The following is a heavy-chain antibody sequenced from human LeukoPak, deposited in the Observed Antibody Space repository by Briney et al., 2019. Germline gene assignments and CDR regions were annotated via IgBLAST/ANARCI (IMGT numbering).Heavy chain of an antibody. Sequence: PSETLSLTCTVSGGSIGTFYWHWIRQHPGKGLEWLGYIYSGRAIYNPSLKSRVTMTVDTAKNQFSLRLTSVNAADAAVYYCARERSASPAFDIWGQGTGVSVSS. V-gene: IGHV4-59*01. CDR2: IYSGRA. CDR1: GGSIGTFY. CDR3: ARERSASPAFDI. J-gene: IGHJ3*02.